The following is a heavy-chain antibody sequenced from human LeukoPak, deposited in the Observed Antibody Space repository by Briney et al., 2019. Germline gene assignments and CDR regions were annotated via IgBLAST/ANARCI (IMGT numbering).Heavy chain of an antibody. J-gene: IGHJ6*03. CDR1: GFTFSSYN. CDR2: ITSGSSHI. D-gene: IGHD1-26*01. Sequence: PGGSLRLSCAASGFTFSSYNMNWVRQTPGQGLEWVSSITSGSSHIYYADSVKGRFTISRDNAKSSLYLQMNSLRAEDTAVYYCARDPYSGSYGAGYYYYMDVWGKGTTVTISS. CDR3: ARDPYSGSYGAGYYYYMDV. V-gene: IGHV3-21*01.